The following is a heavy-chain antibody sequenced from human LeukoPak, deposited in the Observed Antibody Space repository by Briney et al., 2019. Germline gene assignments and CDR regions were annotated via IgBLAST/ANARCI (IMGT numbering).Heavy chain of an antibody. V-gene: IGHV4-59*01. CDR1: GGSISSYY. D-gene: IGHD3-22*01. CDR2: IYYSGRT. Sequence: TSETLSLTCTVSGGSISSYYWTWLRQPPGKGLEWIGYIYYSGRTNYNPSLKSRVTISVDTSKNQFSLNLSSVTAADTAVYYCARGFQRSSSDYYYLPGFESNNTWFDPWGQGTLVTVSS. CDR3: ARGFQRSSSDYYYLPGFESNNTWFDP. J-gene: IGHJ5*02.